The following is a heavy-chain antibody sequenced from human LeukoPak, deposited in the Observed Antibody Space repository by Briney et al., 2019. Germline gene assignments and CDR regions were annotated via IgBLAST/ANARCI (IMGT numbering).Heavy chain of an antibody. CDR2: INHSGST. Sequence: PSETLSLTCAVYGGSFSGYYWSWIRQPPGKGLEWIGEINHSGSTNYNPSLKSRVTISVDTSKNQFSLKLSSVTAADTAVYYCARDYDSSGYHEYFQHWGQGTLVTVSS. CDR3: ARDYDSSGYHEYFQH. V-gene: IGHV4-34*01. D-gene: IGHD3-22*01. J-gene: IGHJ1*01. CDR1: GGSFSGYY.